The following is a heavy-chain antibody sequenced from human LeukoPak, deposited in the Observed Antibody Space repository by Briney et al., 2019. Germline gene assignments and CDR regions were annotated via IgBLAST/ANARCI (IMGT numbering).Heavy chain of an antibody. Sequence: GGSLRLSCAASGFTFSSYGMHWVRQAPGKGLEWVAVISYDGSNKYYADSVKGRFTISRDNSKNTLYLQMNSLRAEDTAVYYCAKDRGGNTYYDILTGYDYWDQGTLVTVSS. CDR2: ISYDGSNK. V-gene: IGHV3-30*18. D-gene: IGHD3-9*01. J-gene: IGHJ4*02. CDR1: GFTFSSYG. CDR3: AKDRGGNTYYDILTGYDY.